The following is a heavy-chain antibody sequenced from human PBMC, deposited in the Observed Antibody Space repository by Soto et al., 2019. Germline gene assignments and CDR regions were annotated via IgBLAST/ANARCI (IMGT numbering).Heavy chain of an antibody. CDR3: GIFRSSFDCSVWIRYFDS. Sequence: PGGSLRLSCAASGVSFSTYWMSWVRQAPGKGLEWVANIRQDGGEKYYVGFVEGRFTISRDNAKNSLYLQMNSLRVEDTAIYYCGIFRSSFDCSVWIRYFDSWGKGPLATFP. CDR1: GVSFSTYW. D-gene: IGHD2-15*01. V-gene: IGHV3-7*03. CDR2: IRQDGGEK. J-gene: IGHJ4*02.